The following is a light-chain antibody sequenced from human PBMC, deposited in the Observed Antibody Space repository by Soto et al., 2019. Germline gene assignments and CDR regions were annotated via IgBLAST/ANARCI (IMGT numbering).Light chain of an antibody. CDR1: QSVRSNY. CDR3: ESYCRSLPFT. V-gene: IGKV3-20*01. CDR2: GAS. J-gene: IGKJ4*01. Sequence: MTPGDTATLSCRARQSVRSNYLAWDQQQPGQAPRLLVYGASSRATGIPDRFSGSGSGTDFTLTISRLEPEDLAVYDYESYCRSLPFTFAGRT.